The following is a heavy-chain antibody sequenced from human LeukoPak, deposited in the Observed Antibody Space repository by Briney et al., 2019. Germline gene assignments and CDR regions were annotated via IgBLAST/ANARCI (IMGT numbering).Heavy chain of an antibody. CDR1: GFTFTSSA. CDR2: IVDGSGNT. V-gene: IGHV1-58*01. CDR3: AAEGYGGNTDFDY. Sequence: SVKVSCKASGFTFTSSAVQWVRQARGQRLEWIRWIVDGSGNTNYAQKFQERVTITRDMSTSTAYMELSSLRSEDTAVYYCAAEGYGGNTDFDYWGQGTLVTVSS. J-gene: IGHJ4*02. D-gene: IGHD4-23*01.